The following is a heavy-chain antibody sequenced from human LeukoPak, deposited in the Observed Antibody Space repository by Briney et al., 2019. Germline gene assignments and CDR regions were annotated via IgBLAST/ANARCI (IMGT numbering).Heavy chain of an antibody. CDR2: ISGSGGST. V-gene: IGHV3-23*01. CDR3: AKDRSGGGDYYFGMDV. J-gene: IGHJ6*02. CDR1: GLTFSSYA. Sequence: GGSLRLSCAASGLTFSSYAMSWVRQAPGKGLEWVSSISGSGGSTYYADSVKGRFTISRDNSQNTPYLQMNSLRAEDTAVYYCAKDRSGGGDYYFGMDVWGPGTTVTVSS. D-gene: IGHD6-19*01.